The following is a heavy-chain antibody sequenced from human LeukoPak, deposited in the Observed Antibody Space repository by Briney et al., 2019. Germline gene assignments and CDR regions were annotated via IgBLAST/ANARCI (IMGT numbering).Heavy chain of an antibody. D-gene: IGHD6-19*01. CDR2: IYYSGST. Sequence: SETLSLTCTVSGGSISSYYWSWIRQPPGKGVEWIGYIYYSGSTNYNPSLKSRVTISVDTSKNQFSLKLSSVTAADTAVYYCARHLRGSRWYWLDPWGQGTLVTVSS. V-gene: IGHV4-59*08. CDR3: ARHLRGSRWYWLDP. J-gene: IGHJ5*02. CDR1: GGSISSYY.